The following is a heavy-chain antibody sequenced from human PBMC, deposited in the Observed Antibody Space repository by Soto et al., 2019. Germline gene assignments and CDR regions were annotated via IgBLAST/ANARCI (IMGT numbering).Heavy chain of an antibody. J-gene: IGHJ6*02. Sequence: QVQLVESGGGVVQPGRSLRLSCAASGFTFSSYGMHWVRQAPGKGLEWVAIISYDGGNKYYADSVKGRFTISRDNSKNTMYLQMNSLRAEDTAVYYCAKELLYYDRSGPGMDVWGQGTTVTVSS. CDR2: ISYDGGNK. V-gene: IGHV3-30*18. CDR3: AKELLYYDRSGPGMDV. CDR1: GFTFSSYG. D-gene: IGHD3-22*01.